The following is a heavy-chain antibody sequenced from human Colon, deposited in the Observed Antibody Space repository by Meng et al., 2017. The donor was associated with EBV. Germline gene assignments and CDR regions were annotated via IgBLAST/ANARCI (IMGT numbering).Heavy chain of an antibody. D-gene: IGHD1-26*01. J-gene: IGHJ4*02. Sequence: QVQLQHWAAGLLKPSETLSPTCAVYGGSFSGYYWSWIRQPPEKGLEWIGEINHSGSTNYNPSLKSRVTISVDTSKKQFSLKLSSVTAADTAVYYCARGPGGSYYLYYFDYWGQGTLVTVSS. CDR1: GGSFSGYY. CDR2: INHSGST. CDR3: ARGPGGSYYLYYFDY. V-gene: IGHV4-34*01.